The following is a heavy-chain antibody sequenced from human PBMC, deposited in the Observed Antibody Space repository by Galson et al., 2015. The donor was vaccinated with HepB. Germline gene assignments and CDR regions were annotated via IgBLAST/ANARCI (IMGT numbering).Heavy chain of an antibody. CDR2: ISAYNGNT. J-gene: IGHJ5*02. V-gene: IGHV1-18*01. Sequence: SVKVSCKASGYTFTSYGISWVRQAPGQGLEWMGWISAYNGNTNYAQKLQGRVTMTTDTSTSTAYMELRSLRSDDTAVYYCARDRYGATSEYNWFDPWGQGTLVTVSS. D-gene: IGHD1-26*01. CDR1: GYTFTSYG. CDR3: ARDRYGATSEYNWFDP.